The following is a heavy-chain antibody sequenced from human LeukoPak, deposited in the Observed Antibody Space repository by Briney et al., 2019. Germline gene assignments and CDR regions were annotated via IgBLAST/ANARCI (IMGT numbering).Heavy chain of an antibody. CDR1: KFRFSDYG. CDR2: IRFDGTKT. J-gene: IGHJ6*03. D-gene: IGHD3-16*01. V-gene: IGHV3-30*02. CDR3: ATDGVILAPGESWYMDV. Sequence: GGSLRLSCSASKFRFSDYGMHWVRQAPGKGLEWVAFIRFDGTKTNYAESVRGRFTISRDNSKNTLYLQMNSLRADDTAVFYCATDGVILAPGESWYMDVWGSGTPVTVSS.